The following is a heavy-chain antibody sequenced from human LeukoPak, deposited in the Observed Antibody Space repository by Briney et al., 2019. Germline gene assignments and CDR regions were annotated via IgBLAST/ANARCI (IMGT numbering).Heavy chain of an antibody. CDR3: TRARIAMAGTGIFAY. D-gene: IGHD6-19*01. Sequence: PSETLSLTCIVSGGSISSSIYYWGWVRQPPGRGLEWIGFIFHTGSTYYNPSLKSRVTISTYTSRNHFSLELSSMTAADTAVYYCTRARIAMAGTGIFAYWGQGALVTVSS. CDR2: IFHTGST. J-gene: IGHJ4*02. V-gene: IGHV4-39*07. CDR1: GGSISSSIYY.